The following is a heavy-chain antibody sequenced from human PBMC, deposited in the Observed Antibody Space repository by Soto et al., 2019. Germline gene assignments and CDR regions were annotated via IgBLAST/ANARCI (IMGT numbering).Heavy chain of an antibody. CDR1: GFTFDDYA. CDR2: ISWNSGSI. Sequence: EVQLVESGGGLVQPGRSLRLSCAASGFTFDDYAMHWVRQAPGKGLEWVSGISWNSGSIGYADSVKGRFTISRDNAKNALYLQMNSLRAEDTALYYCAKDSGIAAAGYYWYFDLWGRGTLVTVSS. V-gene: IGHV3-9*01. CDR3: AKDSGIAAAGYYWYFDL. J-gene: IGHJ2*01. D-gene: IGHD6-13*01.